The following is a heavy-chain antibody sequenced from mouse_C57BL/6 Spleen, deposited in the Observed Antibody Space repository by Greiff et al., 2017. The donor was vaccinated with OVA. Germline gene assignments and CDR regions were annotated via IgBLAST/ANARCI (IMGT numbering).Heavy chain of an antibody. CDR1: GYTFTSYW. J-gene: IGHJ1*03. CDR3: ARRYGSSYWYFDV. Sequence: QVQLQQPGAELVRPGTSVKLSCKASGYTFTSYWMHWVKQRPGQGLEWIGVIDPSDSYTNYNQKFKGKATLTVDTSSSTAYMQLSSLTSEDSAVYYCARRYGSSYWYFDVWGTGTTVTVSS. CDR2: IDPSDSYT. V-gene: IGHV1-59*01. D-gene: IGHD1-1*01.